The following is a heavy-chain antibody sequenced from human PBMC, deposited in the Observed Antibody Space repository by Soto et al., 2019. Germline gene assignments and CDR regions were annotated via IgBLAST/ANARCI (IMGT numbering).Heavy chain of an antibody. V-gene: IGHV3-53*01. D-gene: IGHD3-3*01. Sequence: GGSLRLSCAASGFTVSSNYMSWVRQAPGKGLEWVSVIYSGGSTYYADSVKGRFTISRDNSKNTLYLQMNSLRAEDTAVYYCARSSDYDFWSGYRNPNYYYYYGMDVWGQGTTVTVSS. J-gene: IGHJ6*02. CDR1: GFTVSSNY. CDR2: IYSGGST. CDR3: ARSSDYDFWSGYRNPNYYYYYGMDV.